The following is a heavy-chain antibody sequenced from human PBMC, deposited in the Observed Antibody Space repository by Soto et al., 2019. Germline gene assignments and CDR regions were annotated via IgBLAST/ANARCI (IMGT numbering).Heavy chain of an antibody. D-gene: IGHD4-4*01. CDR2: IYYSGST. CDR1: DVSIRSYY. Sequence: PSETLSLTCTVSDVSIRSYYWSCIRQPPGKGLEWIGYIYYSGSTNYNPSLKSRVTMSVDTSKNQFSLKLSSVTAADTAVYFCARGGLHDYSRNWFGPWGQGTLVTVSS. CDR3: ARGGLHDYSRNWFGP. V-gene: IGHV4-59*01. J-gene: IGHJ5*02.